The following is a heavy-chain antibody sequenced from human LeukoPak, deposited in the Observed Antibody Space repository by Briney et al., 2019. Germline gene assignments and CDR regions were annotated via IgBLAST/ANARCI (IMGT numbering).Heavy chain of an antibody. V-gene: IGHV4-59*08. D-gene: IGHD2-8*02. CDR1: GGSISSYY. J-gene: IGHJ4*02. Sequence: SETLSLTCTVSGGSISSYYWSWIRQPPGKGLEWIGYFSYSGSTNYNPSLKSRVTISVDTSKNQFSLKLSSVPAADTAVYYCARHRPYCGVLGYWGQGPLVTVSS. CDR3: ARHRPYCGVLGY. CDR2: FSYSGST.